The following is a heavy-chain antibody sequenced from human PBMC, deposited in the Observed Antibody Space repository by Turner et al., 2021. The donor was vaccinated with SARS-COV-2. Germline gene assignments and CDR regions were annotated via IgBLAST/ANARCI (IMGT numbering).Heavy chain of an antibody. CDR3: ARGDDFWSGYSNYGMDV. Sequence: EVQLVESGGGLVKPGGSLRLSCAASGFTFSSYSMNWVRQAPGKGLEWVLSISSRISYIYYADSVKGRFTISRDNAKNSLYLQMNSLRAEDTAVYYCARGDDFWSGYSNYGMDVWGQGTTVTVSS. V-gene: IGHV3-21*01. CDR1: GFTFSSYS. CDR2: ISSRISYI. J-gene: IGHJ6*02. D-gene: IGHD3-3*01.